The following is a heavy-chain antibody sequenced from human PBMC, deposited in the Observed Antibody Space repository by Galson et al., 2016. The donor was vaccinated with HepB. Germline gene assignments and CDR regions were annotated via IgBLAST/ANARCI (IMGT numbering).Heavy chain of an antibody. J-gene: IGHJ4*02. CDR1: GFTFSSYE. Sequence: SLRLSCAASGFTFSSYEMNWVRQTPGGGLEWVANIKQDGSEKHYVDSVKGRFTISRDNAKNLLYLQMNSLRADDTAVYFCARWDYTSGPLDSWGRGTLVTVSS. CDR2: IKQDGSEK. CDR3: ARWDYTSGPLDS. D-gene: IGHD6-19*01. V-gene: IGHV3-7*01.